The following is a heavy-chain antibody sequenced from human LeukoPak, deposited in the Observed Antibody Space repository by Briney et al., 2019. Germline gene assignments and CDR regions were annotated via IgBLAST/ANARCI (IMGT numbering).Heavy chain of an antibody. D-gene: IGHD7-27*01. Sequence: PGGSLRLSCVASGFTLRGYWMSWVRQAPGKGLEWVAIINQDGSEPSYVDSVKGRFTISRDNAKDSLYLHVTILRAEDTAVYSSPRADWGSIDYWGQGTLVTVSS. CDR3: PRADWGSIDY. J-gene: IGHJ4*02. V-gene: IGHV3-7*01. CDR2: INQDGSEP. CDR1: GFTLRGYW.